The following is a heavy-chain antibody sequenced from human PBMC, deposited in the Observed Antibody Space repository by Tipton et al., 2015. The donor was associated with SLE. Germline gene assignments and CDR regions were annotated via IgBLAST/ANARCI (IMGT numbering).Heavy chain of an antibody. CDR3: AIPTVGATGGFDS. D-gene: IGHD1-26*01. CDR2: SYRSGSA. V-gene: IGHV4-31*03. CDR1: GGSISSDDYY. Sequence: TLSLTCTVSGGSISSDDYYWTWIRQFPGKGLEWIGHSYRSGSANHNPSLNSRLSLSVDKSQNQFSLRLSSVTAADTAVYYCAIPTVGATGGFDSWGHGTLVIVSS. J-gene: IGHJ4*01.